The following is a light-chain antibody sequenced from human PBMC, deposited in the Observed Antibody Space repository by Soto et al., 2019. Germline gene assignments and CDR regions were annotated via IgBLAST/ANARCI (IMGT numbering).Light chain of an antibody. V-gene: IGKV3-20*01. CDR1: QSVSSY. CDR3: QQYGNSRT. Sequence: EIVMTQSPATLSVSPGERATLSCRASQSVSSYVAWYQQKPGQAPRLIIYGASTRATGIPDRFSGSGSGTDFTLTISRLEPEDFAVYYCQQYGNSRTFGQGTKVDIK. J-gene: IGKJ1*01. CDR2: GAS.